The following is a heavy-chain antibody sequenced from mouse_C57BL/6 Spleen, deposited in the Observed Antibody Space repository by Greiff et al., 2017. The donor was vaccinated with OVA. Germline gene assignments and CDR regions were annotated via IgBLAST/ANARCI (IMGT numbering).Heavy chain of an antibody. V-gene: IGHV3-6*01. CDR2: ISYDGSN. CDR3: AREGYYGSSTYAMDD. J-gene: IGHJ4*01. Sequence: EVQLVESGPGLVKPSQSLSLTCSVTGYSITSGYYWNWIRQFPGNKLEWMGYISYDGSNNYNPSLKNRISITRDTSKNQFFLKLNSVTTEDTATYYCAREGYYGSSTYAMDDWGQGTSVTVSS. CDR1: GYSITSGYY. D-gene: IGHD1-1*01.